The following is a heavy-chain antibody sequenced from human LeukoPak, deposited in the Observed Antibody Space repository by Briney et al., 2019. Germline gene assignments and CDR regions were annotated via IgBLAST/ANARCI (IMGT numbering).Heavy chain of an antibody. CDR2: ISGSGGSK. D-gene: IGHD2-2*01. CDR3: AKRGRVVPYDY. V-gene: IGHV3-23*01. CDR1: GFTFSSYA. J-gene: IGHJ4*02. Sequence: GGSLRLACAASGFTFSSYAMSWVRQAPGKGLEWVSAISGSGGSKYYADSVKGRFTISRDNSKNTLYLQMNSLRAEGTAVYYCAKRGRVVPYDYWGQGTLVTVSS.